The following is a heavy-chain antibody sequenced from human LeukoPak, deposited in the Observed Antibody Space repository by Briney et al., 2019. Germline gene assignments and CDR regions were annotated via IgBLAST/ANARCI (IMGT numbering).Heavy chain of an antibody. J-gene: IGHJ4*02. CDR1: GYTFTSYY. CDR2: INPTGGST. V-gene: IGHV1-46*01. CDR3: AGDHYHKIHSVMVTAPDY. D-gene: IGHD2-21*02. Sequence: GASVKVSCKASGYTFTSYYMHWVRQAPGEGLEWMGIINPTGGSTSYAQKFQGRVTMTRDTSTSTVYMELSGLRSEDTAVYYCAGDHYHKIHSVMVTAPDYWGQGTLVIVSS.